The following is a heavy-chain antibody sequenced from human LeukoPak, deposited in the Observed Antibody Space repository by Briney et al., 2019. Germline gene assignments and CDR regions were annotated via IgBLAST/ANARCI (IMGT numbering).Heavy chain of an antibody. V-gene: IGHV6-1*01. CDR3: ARVYNWNPAGAFDI. CDR1: GDSFSGNIAS. D-gene: IGHD1-1*01. CDR2: TYYWSKLYT. J-gene: IGHJ3*02. Sequence: SQTLSLTCAISGDSFSGNIASWNWIRQSPSRGLEWLGSTYYWSKLYTDYAVSVKSRITINPDTSKNQFSLQLNSVTPEDTAVYFCARVYNWNPAGAFDIWGQGTVVTVSS.